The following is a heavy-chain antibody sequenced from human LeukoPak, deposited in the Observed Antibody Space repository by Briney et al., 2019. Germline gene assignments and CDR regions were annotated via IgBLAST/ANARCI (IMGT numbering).Heavy chain of an antibody. CDR3: AKDTGGSCYSAIAY. Sequence: GGSLRLSCAASGFSFSTYAMSWVRQAPGKGLEWVSGICGNDGKTYYADSVKGRFTISRDNSKNTLHLQMNRLRAADTALYYCAKDTGGSCYSAIAYWGQGALVTVST. V-gene: IGHV3-23*01. J-gene: IGHJ4*02. CDR1: GFSFSTYA. D-gene: IGHD2-15*01. CDR2: ICGNDGKT.